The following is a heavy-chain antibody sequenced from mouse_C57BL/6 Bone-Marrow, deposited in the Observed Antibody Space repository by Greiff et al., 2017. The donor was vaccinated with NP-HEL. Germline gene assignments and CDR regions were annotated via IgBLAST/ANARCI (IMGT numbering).Heavy chain of an antibody. Sequence: QVQLQQSGAELVRPGASVTLSCKASGYTFTDYEMHWVKQTPVHGLEWIGAIDPETGGTAYNQKFKGKAILTADKSSSTAYMELRSLTSEDSAVYYCTNGYYEAWFAYWGQGTLVTVS. CDR2: IDPETGGT. V-gene: IGHV1-15*01. D-gene: IGHD2-3*01. CDR3: TNGYYEAWFAY. CDR1: GYTFTDYE. J-gene: IGHJ3*01.